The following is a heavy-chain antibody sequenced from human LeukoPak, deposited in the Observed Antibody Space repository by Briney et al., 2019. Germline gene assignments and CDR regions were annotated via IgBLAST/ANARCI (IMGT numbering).Heavy chain of an antibody. CDR1: GLTFSRYS. Sequence: GGSLRLSCAVSGLTFSRYSMSWVRQAPGKGLEWVSGISASGGDTWYPDSVTGRFTISRDNSKNMLYLQMNSLRAEDTAIYYCAKDAAGPEYWGQGTLVTVSS. V-gene: IGHV3-23*01. CDR2: ISASGGDT. CDR3: AKDAAGPEY. D-gene: IGHD6-13*01. J-gene: IGHJ4*02.